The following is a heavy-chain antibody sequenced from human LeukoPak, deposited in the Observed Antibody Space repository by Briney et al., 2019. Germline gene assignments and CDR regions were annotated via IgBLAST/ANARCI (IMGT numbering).Heavy chain of an antibody. CDR2: IWYDGGNK. CDR1: GFTFSSYG. CDR3: ARDIGRGNSPFDF. Sequence: PGGSLRLSCAASGFTFSSYGMHWVRQAPGKGLEWVAVIWYDGGNKYYADSVKGRFTISRDNPKNTLYLQMSSLRAEDTAVYYCARDIGRGNSPFDFWGQGTLVTVSS. D-gene: IGHD4-23*01. V-gene: IGHV3-33*01. J-gene: IGHJ4*02.